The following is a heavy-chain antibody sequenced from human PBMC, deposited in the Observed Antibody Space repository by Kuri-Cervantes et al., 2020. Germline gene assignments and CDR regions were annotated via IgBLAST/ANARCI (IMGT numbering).Heavy chain of an antibody. V-gene: IGHV1-8*01. CDR2: MNPNSGNT. CDR3: ARVHHDYACPECSGYGMDV. J-gene: IGHJ6*02. Sequence: ASVKVSCKASGYTFPTYDVNWVRQASGQGLEWMGWMNPNSGNTVYAQKFQGRVTMTRNTSISAAYMELNSLRAEDTAVYYCARVHHDYACPECSGYGMDVWGQGTTVTVSS. D-gene: IGHD4-17*01. CDR1: GYTFPTYD.